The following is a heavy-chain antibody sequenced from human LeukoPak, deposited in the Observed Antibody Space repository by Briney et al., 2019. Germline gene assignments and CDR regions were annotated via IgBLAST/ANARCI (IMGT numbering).Heavy chain of an antibody. CDR3: AKQCSGYCNTASEKRFDP. Sequence: QPGGSLRLYCAGSGFPFRSYSMNWLRRPPGRGVEWVSGIGSNSVPTVYAVSVKGPFTISRDNSKRIVYLQMHSPRVEDAAVYYCAKQCSGYCNTASEKRFDPWGQGTLVTVSS. J-gene: IGHJ5*02. CDR1: GFPFRSYS. CDR2: IGSNSVPT. V-gene: IGHV3-23*01. D-gene: IGHD2-2*03.